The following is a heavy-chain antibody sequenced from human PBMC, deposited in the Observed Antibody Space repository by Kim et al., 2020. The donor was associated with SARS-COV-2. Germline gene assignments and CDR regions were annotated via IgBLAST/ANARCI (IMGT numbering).Heavy chain of an antibody. CDR1: GFTFSSYG. J-gene: IGHJ4*02. Sequence: GGSLRLSCAASGFTFSSYGMHWVRQAPGKGLEWVAVISYDGSNKYYADSVKGRFTISRDNSKNTLYLQMNSLRAEDTAVYYCARDNYYDILTGYHTYGYFDYWGQGTLVTVSS. V-gene: IGHV3-33*05. D-gene: IGHD3-9*01. CDR2: ISYDGSNK. CDR3: ARDNYYDILTGYHTYGYFDY.